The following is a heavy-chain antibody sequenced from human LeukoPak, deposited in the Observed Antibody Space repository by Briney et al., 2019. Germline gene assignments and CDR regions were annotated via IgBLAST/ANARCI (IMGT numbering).Heavy chain of an antibody. CDR2: INQDGSEK. CDR1: GFTFSSYW. J-gene: IGHJ6*03. Sequence: GGSLRLSCAASGFTFSSYWMSWVRQAPGKGLEWVATINQDGSEKYYVDSVRGRFTISRDNAKNSLYLQMNSLRAEDTAVYYCARGFIYYYYYMDVWGKGTTVTVSS. CDR3: ARGFIYYYYYMDV. V-gene: IGHV3-7*04.